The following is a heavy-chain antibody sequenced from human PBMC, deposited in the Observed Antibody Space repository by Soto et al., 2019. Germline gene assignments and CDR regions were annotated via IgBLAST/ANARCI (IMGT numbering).Heavy chain of an antibody. V-gene: IGHV4-34*01. CDR2: INHSGST. D-gene: IGHD2-2*01. CDR1: GGSFSGYY. J-gene: IGHJ3*02. CDR3: ARGEDIVVVDI. Sequence: SETLSLTCAVYGGSFSGYYWSWIRQPPGKGPEWIGEINHSGSTNYNPSLKSRVTISVDTSKNQFSLKLSSVTAADTAVYYCARGEDIVVVDIWGQGTMVTVSS.